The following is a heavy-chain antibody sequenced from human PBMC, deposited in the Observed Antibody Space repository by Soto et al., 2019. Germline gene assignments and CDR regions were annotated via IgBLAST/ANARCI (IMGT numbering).Heavy chain of an antibody. CDR3: ARDRTNAHYLDF. CDR1: GFTFRNYG. CDR2: IWSDASDR. V-gene: IGHV3-33*01. Sequence: QVQLVESGGGVVQPGTSLRLSCVGSGFTFRNYGIHWVRQAPGKGLAWVAVIWSDASDRHHADSVKGRFTISRDNSKNTLYLPMNSLTAEDTAVYYCARDRTNAHYLDFWGLGTLVTVSS. J-gene: IGHJ4*02. D-gene: IGHD1-1*01.